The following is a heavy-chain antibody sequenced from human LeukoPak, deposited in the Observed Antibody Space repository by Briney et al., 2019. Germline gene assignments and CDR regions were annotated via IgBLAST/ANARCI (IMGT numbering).Heavy chain of an antibody. CDR3: ARLAGATVTTQFDY. V-gene: IGHV4-39*01. Sequence: TPSETLSLTCTVSGGSISSSSYYWGWTRQPPGKGLEWIGSIHYSGSTYYNPSLKSRVTISVDTSKNQFSLKLSSVTAADTAVYYCARLAGATVTTQFDYWGQGTLVTVSS. D-gene: IGHD4-17*01. CDR2: IHYSGST. J-gene: IGHJ4*02. CDR1: GGSISSSSYY.